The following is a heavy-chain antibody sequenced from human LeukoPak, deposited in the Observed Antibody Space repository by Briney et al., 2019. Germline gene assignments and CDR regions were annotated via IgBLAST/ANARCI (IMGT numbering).Heavy chain of an antibody. D-gene: IGHD3-10*01. CDR1: GGFTFSSYW. V-gene: IGHV3-74*01. CDR2: INTDGSST. CDR3: TTAMVRGVSLYSYYYYGMDV. J-gene: IGHJ6*02. Sequence: GGSLRLSCAASGGFTFSSYWMHWVRQAPGKGLVWVSRINTDGSSTSYADSVKGRFTISRDNAKNTLYLQMNSLRAEDTAVYYCTTAMVRGVSLYSYYYYGMDVWGQGTTVTVSS.